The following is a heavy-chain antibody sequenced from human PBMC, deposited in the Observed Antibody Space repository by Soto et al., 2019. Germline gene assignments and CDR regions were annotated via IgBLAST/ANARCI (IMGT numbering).Heavy chain of an antibody. CDR2: ISAYNGNT. V-gene: IGHV1-18*01. Sequence: QVQLVQSGAEVKKPGASVKVSCKASGYTFTSYGISWVRQAPGQGLEWMGWISAYNGNTNYAQKLQDRVTMTTDTSTSTAYMELRSLRSDDTAVYYCASQYCTNGVCDAFDYWGQGTLVTVSS. J-gene: IGHJ4*02. CDR1: GYTFTSYG. D-gene: IGHD2-8*01. CDR3: ASQYCTNGVCDAFDY.